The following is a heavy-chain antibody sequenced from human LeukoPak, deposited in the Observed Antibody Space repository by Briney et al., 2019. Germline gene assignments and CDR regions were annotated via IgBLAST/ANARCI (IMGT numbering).Heavy chain of an antibody. D-gene: IGHD6-19*01. J-gene: IGHJ4*02. CDR2: IDYSGGST. CDR1: GFTSSSHA. CDR3: AKRRGIAVAGTGE. V-gene: IGHV3-23*01. Sequence: GGSLRLSCAASGFTSSSHAMSWVRQAPGKGLEWVSAIDYSGGSTYYADSVKGRFTISRDNSKNTLYLQMNSLRAEDTAVYYCAKRRGIAVAGTGEWGQGTLVTVSS.